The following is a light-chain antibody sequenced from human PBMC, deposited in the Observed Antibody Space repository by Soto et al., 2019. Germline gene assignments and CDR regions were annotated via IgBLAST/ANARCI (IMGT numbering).Light chain of an antibody. J-gene: IGKJ2*01. Sequence: DIVLTQSPLSLSVTPGQPASISCKSSQSLLHSGGKTLFYWYLKKPGQPPQLLNYEVSNRFSGVPDRFSGSGSGTDFTLKLSRVEAEDVGVYYCMQSLQLPYIFGQGTRLEIK. CDR2: EVS. CDR1: QSLLHSGGKTL. CDR3: MQSLQLPYI. V-gene: IGKV2D-29*01.